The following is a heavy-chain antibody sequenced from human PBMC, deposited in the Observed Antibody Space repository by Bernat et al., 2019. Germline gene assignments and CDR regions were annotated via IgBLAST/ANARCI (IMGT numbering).Heavy chain of an antibody. CDR1: GFSFSSYA. J-gene: IGHJ6*02. D-gene: IGHD5-12*01. V-gene: IGHV3-23*01. Sequence: EVRVLESGGGFLQPGGSLRLSCAASGFSFSSYAMSWVRQAPGQGLECVSTISGSGDSTFYANSVRGRFTISRDDSKNTAYLQMNSLKTEDTAVYYCYASRRRISSQYSGYPFYSSGIDYYGMDVWGQGTTVTVSS. CDR2: ISGSGDST. CDR3: YASRRRISSQYSGYPFYSSGIDYYGMDV.